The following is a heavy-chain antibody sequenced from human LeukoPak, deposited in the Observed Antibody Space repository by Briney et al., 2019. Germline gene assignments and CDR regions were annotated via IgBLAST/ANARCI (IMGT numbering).Heavy chain of an antibody. D-gene: IGHD6-13*01. CDR3: ARRDLVAAAGSDY. CDR1: GYTFTGYY. Sequence: ASVKVSCKASGYTFTGYYMHWVRQASGQGLEWMGWINPNSGGTNYAQKFQGRVTMTRDTSISTAYMELSRLRSDDTAVYYCARRDLVAAAGSDYWGQGTLVTVSS. V-gene: IGHV1-2*02. CDR2: INPNSGGT. J-gene: IGHJ4*02.